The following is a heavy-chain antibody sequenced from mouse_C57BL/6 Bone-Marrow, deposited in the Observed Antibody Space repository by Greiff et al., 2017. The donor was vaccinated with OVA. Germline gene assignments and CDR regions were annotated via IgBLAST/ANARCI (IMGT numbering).Heavy chain of an antibody. D-gene: IGHD1-1*01. V-gene: IGHV5-6*01. CDR1: GFTFSSYG. CDR3: ARHKPFYYGSSPWFAY. J-gene: IGHJ3*01. CDR2: ISSGGSYT. Sequence: EVKLMESGGDLVKPGGSLKLSCAASGFTFSSYGMSWVRQTPDKRLEWVATISSGGSYTYYPDSVKGRFTISRDNAKNTLYLQMSSLKSEDTAMYYCARHKPFYYGSSPWFAYWGQGTLVTVSA.